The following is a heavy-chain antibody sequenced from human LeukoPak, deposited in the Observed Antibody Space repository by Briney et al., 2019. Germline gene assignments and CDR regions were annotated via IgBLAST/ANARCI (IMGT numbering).Heavy chain of an antibody. J-gene: IGHJ5*02. Sequence: SVKVSCKASGGTFSSYATSWVRQAPGQGLEWMGRIIPILGIANYAQKFQGRVTITADKSTSTAYMELSSLRSEDTAVYYCATARGVWGAVAAFDPWGQGTLVTVSS. CDR1: GGTFSSYA. D-gene: IGHD6-19*01. CDR2: IIPILGIA. CDR3: ATARGVWGAVAAFDP. V-gene: IGHV1-69*04.